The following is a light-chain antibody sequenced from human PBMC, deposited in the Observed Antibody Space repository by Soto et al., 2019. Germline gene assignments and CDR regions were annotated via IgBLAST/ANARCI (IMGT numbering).Light chain of an antibody. J-gene: IGKJ5*01. V-gene: IGKV1-33*01. CDR1: QDISNY. Sequence: DIQMTQSPSSLSASVGDRVTITCQASQDISNYLNWYQQKPGKAPKLLIYDASTLETGVPSRFSGSGSETDFTFTISSLQPEDIATYYCQQYDNLPITFGQGTRLEIK. CDR3: QQYDNLPIT. CDR2: DAS.